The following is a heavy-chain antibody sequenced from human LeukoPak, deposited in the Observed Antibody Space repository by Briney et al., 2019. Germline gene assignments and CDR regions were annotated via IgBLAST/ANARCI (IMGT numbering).Heavy chain of an antibody. CDR3: ARHGGRDGYPFDY. Sequence: SETLSLTCAVYGGSFSGYYWSWIRQPPGKGLEWIGEINRSGSTNYNPSLKSRVTISVDTSKNQFSLKLSSVTAADTAVYYCARHGGRDGYPFDYWGQGTLVTVSS. J-gene: IGHJ4*02. D-gene: IGHD5-24*01. CDR2: INRSGST. V-gene: IGHV4-34*01. CDR1: GGSFSGYY.